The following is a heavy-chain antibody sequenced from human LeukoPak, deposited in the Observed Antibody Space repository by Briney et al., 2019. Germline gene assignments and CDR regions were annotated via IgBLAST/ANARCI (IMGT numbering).Heavy chain of an antibody. Sequence: GESLKISCKGSGYSFTSYWIGWVRQMPGKGLEWMGIIYPGDSDTRYSPSFQGQVTISADKSISTAYLQWSSLKASDTAMYYCARHRSNGDVLRLLEWLLYIDYWGQGTLVTVSS. CDR1: GYSFTSYW. J-gene: IGHJ4*02. V-gene: IGHV5-51*01. CDR3: ARHRSNGDVLRLLEWLLYIDY. D-gene: IGHD3-3*01. CDR2: IYPGDSDT.